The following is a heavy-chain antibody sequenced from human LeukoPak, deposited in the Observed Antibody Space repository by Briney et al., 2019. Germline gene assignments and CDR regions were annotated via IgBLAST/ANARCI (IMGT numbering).Heavy chain of an antibody. V-gene: IGHV4-59*01. CDR1: GGSISSYY. D-gene: IGHD4-11*01. J-gene: IGHJ4*02. CDR2: IYYSGST. Sequence: SETLSLTCTVSGGSISSYYWSWIRQPPGKGLEWIGYIYYSGSTNYNPSLKSRVTISVDTSKNQFSLKLSSVTAADTAVYYCARARYSNYLFDYWGQGTLVTVSS. CDR3: ARARYSNYLFDY.